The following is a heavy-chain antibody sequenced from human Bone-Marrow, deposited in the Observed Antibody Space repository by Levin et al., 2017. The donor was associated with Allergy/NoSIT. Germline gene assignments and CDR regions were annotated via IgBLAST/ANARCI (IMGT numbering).Heavy chain of an antibody. D-gene: IGHD1-26*01. Sequence: LSLPCAASGFSFRRHXMHWVRXAXXKGLEWVAFILYDGRNKYYADSVKGRFTISRDNSKNTLYLQMNSLRAEDTAVYYCARDIGEWELLLSAFDIWGQGTMVTVSS. CDR1: GFSFRRHX. CDR2: ILYDGRNK. J-gene: IGHJ3*02. V-gene: IGHV3-30*04. CDR3: ARDIGEWELLLSAFDI.